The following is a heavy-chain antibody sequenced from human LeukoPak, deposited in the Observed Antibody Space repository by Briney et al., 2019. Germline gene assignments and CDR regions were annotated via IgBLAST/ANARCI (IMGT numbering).Heavy chain of an antibody. D-gene: IGHD3-3*01. Sequence: AGGSLRLSCAASGFTFSSYAMSWVRQAPGKGLEWVSAISGSGGSTYYADSVKGRFTISRDNSKNTLYLQMNSLRAEDTAVYYCAKDRDDFWSGYYSNWFDPWGQGTLVTVSS. CDR3: AKDRDDFWSGYYSNWFDP. CDR1: GFTFSSYA. J-gene: IGHJ5*02. V-gene: IGHV3-23*01. CDR2: ISGSGGST.